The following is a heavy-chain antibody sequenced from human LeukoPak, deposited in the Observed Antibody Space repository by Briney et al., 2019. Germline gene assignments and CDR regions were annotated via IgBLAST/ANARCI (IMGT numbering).Heavy chain of an antibody. D-gene: IGHD6-13*01. CDR3: AKRAAAGTRLHYFDK. V-gene: IGHV3-23*01. Sequence: GGSLRLSCAASGFTFSTYAMGWVRQAPGKGLEWVSTISANGGGTYYADSVKGRFTISRDSSKNTLYLQMNSLSAEDTAIYYCAKRAAAGTRLHYFDKWGQGTLVTVSS. J-gene: IGHJ4*02. CDR2: ISANGGGT. CDR1: GFTFSTYA.